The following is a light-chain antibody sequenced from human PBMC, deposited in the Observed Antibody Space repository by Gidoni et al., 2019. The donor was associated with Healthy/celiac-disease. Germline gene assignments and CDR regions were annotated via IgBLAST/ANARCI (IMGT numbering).Light chain of an antibody. CDR2: DAS. V-gene: IGKV3-11*01. Sequence: EIVLTQSPATLSLSPGERATLSCRASQSVSSYLAWYQQKPGQAPRLLIYDASNRATGIPARFSGSGSGTDFTLTISSLEPEDFALYYCQQRSNWPPLTFGGXTKVEIK. J-gene: IGKJ4*01. CDR1: QSVSSY. CDR3: QQRSNWPPLT.